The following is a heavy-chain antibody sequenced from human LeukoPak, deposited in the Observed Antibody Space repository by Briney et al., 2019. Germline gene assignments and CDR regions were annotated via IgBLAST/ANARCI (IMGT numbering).Heavy chain of an antibody. Sequence: GGSLRLSCAASGFTFSSYIMNWVRQAPGKGLEWVSYISPSSTSIYYADSLKGRFTVSRDNSKNSMYLQMNSLRAEDTAIYYCARDLSSGWLFDYWGQGTLVTVSS. CDR2: ISPSSTSI. CDR1: GFTFSSYI. J-gene: IGHJ4*02. CDR3: ARDLSSGWLFDY. V-gene: IGHV3-48*01. D-gene: IGHD6-19*01.